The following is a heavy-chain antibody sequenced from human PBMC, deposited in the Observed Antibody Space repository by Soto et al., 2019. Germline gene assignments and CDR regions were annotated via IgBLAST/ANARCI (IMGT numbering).Heavy chain of an antibody. CDR3: VKDGSSGWPYYYGMDV. CDR2: ISYDGSNK. CDR1: GFTFSSYG. J-gene: IGHJ6*02. V-gene: IGHV3-30*18. D-gene: IGHD6-19*01. Sequence: SLRLSCAASGFTFSSYGMHWVRQAPGKGLEWVAVISYDGSNKYYADSAKGRFTISRDNSKNTPYLQMSSLRAEDTAVYYCVKDGSSGWPYYYGMDVWGQGTTVTVSS.